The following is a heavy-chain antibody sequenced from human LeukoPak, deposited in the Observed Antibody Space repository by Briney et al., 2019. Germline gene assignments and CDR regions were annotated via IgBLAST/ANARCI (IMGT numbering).Heavy chain of an antibody. V-gene: IGHV3-23*01. Sequence: PGGSLRLSCVASGFTFSSHAMSWVRQAPGKGLEWVSTVGTGFDTYYTDSVKGRFTISRDNSKNTLSLQMSSLRAKDTATYYCTKNVPGRAIDYWGQGTLVTVSS. D-gene: IGHD2-15*01. J-gene: IGHJ4*02. CDR1: GFTFSSHA. CDR3: TKNVPGRAIDY. CDR2: VGTGFDT.